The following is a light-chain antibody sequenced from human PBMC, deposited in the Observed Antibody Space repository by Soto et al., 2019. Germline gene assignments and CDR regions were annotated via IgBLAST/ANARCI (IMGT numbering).Light chain of an antibody. Sequence: QSPIRQPSAVSGSLGHSITISCTGTSRDVGAYNYVSWYQQQPGKAPKLMISEVSNRPSGVSNRFSGSKSGNTASLIISGLQAEDEADYYCCSFTSITTYVFGTGTKVTVL. CDR3: CSFTSITTYV. CDR1: SRDVGAYNY. V-gene: IGLV2-14*01. CDR2: EVS. J-gene: IGLJ1*01.